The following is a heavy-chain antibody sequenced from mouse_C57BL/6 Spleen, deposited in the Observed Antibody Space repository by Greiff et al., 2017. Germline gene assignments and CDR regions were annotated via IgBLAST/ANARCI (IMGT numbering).Heavy chain of an antibody. D-gene: IGHD4-1*02. CDR1: GYTFTSYW. V-gene: IGHV1-50*01. CDR2: IDPSDSYT. Sequence: QVQLKQSGAELVKPGASVKLSCKASGYTFTSYWMQWVKQRPGQGLEWIGEIDPSDSYTNYNQKFKGKATLTVDTSSSTAYMQLSSLTSEDSAVYYCARSQLGRSWFADWGKGTLVTVSA. J-gene: IGHJ3*01. CDR3: ARSQLGRSWFAD.